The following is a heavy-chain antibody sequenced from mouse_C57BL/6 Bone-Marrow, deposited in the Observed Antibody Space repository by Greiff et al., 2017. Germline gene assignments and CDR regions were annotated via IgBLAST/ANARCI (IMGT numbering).Heavy chain of an antibody. V-gene: IGHV1-82*01. CDR2: IYPGDGAT. CDR3: ARPFFAY. CDR1: GYAFSSSW. Sequence: VQLQESGPELVKPGASVKISCKASGYAFSSSWMNWVKQRPGKGLEWIGRIYPGDGATNYNGKFKGKATLTADKSSSTAYMQLSSLTSEDSAVYFCARPFFAYWGQGTLVTVSA. J-gene: IGHJ3*01.